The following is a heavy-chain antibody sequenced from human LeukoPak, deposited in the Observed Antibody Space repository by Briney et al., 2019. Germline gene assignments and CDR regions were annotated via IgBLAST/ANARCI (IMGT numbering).Heavy chain of an antibody. CDR1: GFTVSSNY. CDR3: ASTVSGFGELNN. D-gene: IGHD3-10*01. V-gene: IGHV3-66*02. J-gene: IGHJ4*02. CDR2: IYGGGST. Sequence: GGSLRLSCAASGFTVSSNYMTWVRQAPGKGLEWVSVIYGGGSTYYAESVKGRFTISRDNSKNTLYLQMNSLSAEDTAVYCCASTVSGFGELNNWGQGTLVTVSS.